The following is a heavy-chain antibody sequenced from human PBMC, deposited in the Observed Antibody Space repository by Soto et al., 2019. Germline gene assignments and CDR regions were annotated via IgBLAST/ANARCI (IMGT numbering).Heavy chain of an antibody. D-gene: IGHD3-9*01. CDR2: INSDGSST. Sequence: PGGSLRLSCAASGFTFSSYWMHWVRQAPGKGLVWVSRINSDGSSTSYADSVKGRFTISRDNAKNTLYLQMNSLRAEDTAVYYCARVTEDILTGYYNYYYYYMDVWGKGTTVTVSS. J-gene: IGHJ6*03. CDR1: GFTFSSYW. CDR3: ARVTEDILTGYYNYYYYYMDV. V-gene: IGHV3-74*01.